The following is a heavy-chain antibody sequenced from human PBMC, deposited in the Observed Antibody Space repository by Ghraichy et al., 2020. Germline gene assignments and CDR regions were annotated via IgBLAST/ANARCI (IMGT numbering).Heavy chain of an antibody. CDR2: IWYDGSNK. Sequence: GESLNISCAASGFTFSSYGMHWVRQAPGKGLEWVAVIWYDGSNKYYADSVKGRFTISRDNSKNTLYLQMNSLRAEDTAVYYCASLYGSGSYYQRNFDYWGQGTLVTVSS. CDR1: GFTFSSYG. J-gene: IGHJ4*02. V-gene: IGHV3-33*01. D-gene: IGHD3-10*01. CDR3: ASLYGSGSYYQRNFDY.